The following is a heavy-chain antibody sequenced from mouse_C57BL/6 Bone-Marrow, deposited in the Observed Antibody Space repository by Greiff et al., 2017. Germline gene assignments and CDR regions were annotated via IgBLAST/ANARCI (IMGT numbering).Heavy chain of an antibody. J-gene: IGHJ1*03. CDR3: AKTFTTVVAPLYWYFDV. CDR1: GFSLTSYG. Sequence: QVQLKESGPGLVQPSQSLSITCTVSGFSLTSYGVHWVRQSPGKGLEWLGVIWRGGSTDYNAAFMSRLSITKDNSKSQVFFKMNSLQADDTAIYYCAKTFTTVVAPLYWYFDVWGTGTTVTVSS. CDR2: IWRGGST. D-gene: IGHD1-1*01. V-gene: IGHV2-5*01.